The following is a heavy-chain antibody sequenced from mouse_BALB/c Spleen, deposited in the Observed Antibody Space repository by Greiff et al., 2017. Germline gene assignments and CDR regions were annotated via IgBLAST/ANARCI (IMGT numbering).Heavy chain of an antibody. V-gene: IGHV1-87*01. CDR3: AREGYGSSSGYFDV. CDR2: IYPGDGDT. D-gene: IGHD1-1*01. J-gene: IGHJ1*01. Sequence: QVQLQQSGAELARPGASVKLSCKASGYTFTSYWMQWVKQRPGQGLEWIGAIYPGDGDTRYTQTFKGKATLTADKSSSTAYMQLSSLASEDSAVYYCAREGYGSSSGYFDVWGAGTTVTVSS. CDR1: GYTFTSYW.